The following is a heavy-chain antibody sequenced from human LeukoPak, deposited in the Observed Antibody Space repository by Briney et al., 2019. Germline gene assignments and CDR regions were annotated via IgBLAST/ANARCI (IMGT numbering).Heavy chain of an antibody. Sequence: GGSLRLSCAASGFTFSSYSMNWVRQAPGKGLEWVSSISSSSSYIYYADSVKGRFTISRDNAKNSLYLQMNSLRAEDTAAYYCARVEEYYYDSSGYSFDYWGQGTLVTVSS. J-gene: IGHJ4*02. D-gene: IGHD3-22*01. CDR1: GFTFSSYS. CDR3: ARVEEYYYDSSGYSFDY. CDR2: ISSSSSYI. V-gene: IGHV3-21*01.